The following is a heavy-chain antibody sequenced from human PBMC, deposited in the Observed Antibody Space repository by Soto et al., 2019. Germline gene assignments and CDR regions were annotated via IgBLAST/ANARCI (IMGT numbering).Heavy chain of an antibody. Sequence: SLRLSCAASGFTFSSYAMHWVRQAPGKGLEWVAVISYDGSNKYCADSVKGRFTISRDNSKNTLYLQMNSLRAEDTAVYYCARDLGSEPIFRVVIKRYYYYGMDVWGQGTRVTVSS. CDR3: ARDLGSEPIFRVVIKRYYYYGMDV. CDR1: GFTFSSYA. D-gene: IGHD3-3*01. J-gene: IGHJ6*02. V-gene: IGHV3-30-3*01. CDR2: ISYDGSNK.